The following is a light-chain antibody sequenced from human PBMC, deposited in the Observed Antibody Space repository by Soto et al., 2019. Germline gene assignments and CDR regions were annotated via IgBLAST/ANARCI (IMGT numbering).Light chain of an antibody. Sequence: QSALTQPASVSRSPGQSITIACTGTNRDVGSYNLVSWYQQRPGEAPKLIISEVRNRPSGISYRFTGSKSGNTASLTISGLQAEDEADYYCSSYTTTSTLVFGGGTKVTV. J-gene: IGLJ3*02. V-gene: IGLV2-14*01. CDR3: SSYTTTSTLV. CDR2: EVR. CDR1: NRDVGSYNL.